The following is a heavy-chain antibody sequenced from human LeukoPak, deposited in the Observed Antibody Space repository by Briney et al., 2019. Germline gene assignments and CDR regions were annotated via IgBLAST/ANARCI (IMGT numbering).Heavy chain of an antibody. CDR3: TTEDIVVVVGAYDP. CDR2: IKSKIDGGTT. CDR1: GFTFSHAW. D-gene: IGHD2-15*01. J-gene: IGHJ5*02. V-gene: IGHV3-15*01. Sequence: GGSLRLSCAASGFTFSHAWMTWVRQAPGKGLEWVGRIKSKIDGGTTDYAAPVKGRFTISRDDSKNTLYLQMNSLKTEDTAVYYCTTEDIVVVVGAYDPWGQGTLVTVSS.